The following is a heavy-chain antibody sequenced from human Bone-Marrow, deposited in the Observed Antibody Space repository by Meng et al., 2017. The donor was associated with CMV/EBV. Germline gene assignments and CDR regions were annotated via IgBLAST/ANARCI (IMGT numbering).Heavy chain of an antibody. Sequence: GESLKISCAVSGFSFNDYGMHWVRQTPGKGLEWLTFITFDGSNTYYADSVKGRFTISRGNSKNTLYLQMNSLRNDDTAVYYCARAMIIAARALDFWGQGTLVTVSS. D-gene: IGHD6-6*01. CDR1: GFSFNDYG. CDR3: ARAMIIAARALDF. V-gene: IGHV3-30*03. CDR2: ITFDGSNT. J-gene: IGHJ4*02.